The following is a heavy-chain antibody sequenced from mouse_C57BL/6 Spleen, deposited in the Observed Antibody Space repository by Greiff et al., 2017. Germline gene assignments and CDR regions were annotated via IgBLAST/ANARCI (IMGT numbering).Heavy chain of an antibody. J-gene: IGHJ2*01. CDR2: ISSGGSYT. V-gene: IGHV5-6*01. CDR3: ARHGEEDYYGSSLFDY. Sequence: EVQRVESGGDLVKPGGSLKLSCAASGFTFSSYGMSWVRQTPDKRLEWVATISSGGSYTYYPDSVKGRFTISRDNAKNTLYLQMSSLKSEDTAMYYCARHGEEDYYGSSLFDYWGQGTTLTVSS. CDR1: GFTFSSYG. D-gene: IGHD1-1*01.